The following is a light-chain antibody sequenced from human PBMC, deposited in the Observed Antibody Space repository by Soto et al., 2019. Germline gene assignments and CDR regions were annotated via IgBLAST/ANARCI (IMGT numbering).Light chain of an antibody. CDR3: QQYNSYWT. CDR2: KAS. J-gene: IGKJ1*01. V-gene: IGKV1-5*03. Sequence: DIQMTQSPSTLSASVGDRVTITCRASQSISSWLAWYQQKPGKAPKLLIYKASTLESGVPSRFSGSGSGTEFTLTITSLQPDDFATYYCQQYNSYWTF. CDR1: QSISSW.